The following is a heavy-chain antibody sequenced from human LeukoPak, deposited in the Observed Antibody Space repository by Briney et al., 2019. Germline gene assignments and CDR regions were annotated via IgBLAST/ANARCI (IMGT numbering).Heavy chain of an antibody. CDR2: ISSSSSYI. CDR1: GFTFSSYS. V-gene: IGHV3-21*01. J-gene: IGHJ4*02. Sequence: GGSLRLSCAASGFTFSSYSMNWVRQAPGRGLEWVSSISSSSSYIYYADSVKGRFTISRDNAKNSLYLQMNSLRAEDTAVYYCARDMSAGYCSGGSCYWGQGTLVTVSS. CDR3: ARDMSAGYCSGGSCY. D-gene: IGHD2-15*01.